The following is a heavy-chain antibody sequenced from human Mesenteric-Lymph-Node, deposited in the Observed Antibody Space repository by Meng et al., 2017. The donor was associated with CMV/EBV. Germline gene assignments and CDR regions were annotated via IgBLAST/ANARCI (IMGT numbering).Heavy chain of an antibody. J-gene: IGHJ4*02. CDR1: GFTFSSYW. D-gene: IGHD6-13*01. Sequence: SCAASGFTFSSYWMRWVRQAPEEGLVWVSRINSDGTSTSYADSVRVRFTISRDNAKNTLYLQMNSLRAEDTAVYYCARVAAAKNFDYWGQGTLVTVSS. CDR3: ARVAAAKNFDY. V-gene: IGHV3-74*01. CDR2: INSDGTST.